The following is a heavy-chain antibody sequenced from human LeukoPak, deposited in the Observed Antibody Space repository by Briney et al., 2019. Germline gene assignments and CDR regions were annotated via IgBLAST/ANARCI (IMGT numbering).Heavy chain of an antibody. CDR2: IYYSGST. J-gene: IGHJ5*02. D-gene: IGHD2-2*01. V-gene: IGHV4-59*12. CDR3: ARGLIVVVPAANANWFDP. CDR1: GGSISSYY. Sequence: PSETLSLTCTVSGGSISSYYWSWIRQPPGKGLEWIGYIYYSGSTNYNPSLKSRVTISVDTSKNQFSLKLSSVTAADTAVYYCARGLIVVVPAANANWFDPWGQGTLVTVSS.